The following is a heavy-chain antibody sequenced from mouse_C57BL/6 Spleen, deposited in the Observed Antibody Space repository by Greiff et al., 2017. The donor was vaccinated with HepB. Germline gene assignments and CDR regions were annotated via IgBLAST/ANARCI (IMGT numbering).Heavy chain of an antibody. CDR1: GFTFSSYA. Sequence: DVMLVDSGGGLVKPGGSLKLSCAASGFTFSSYAMSWVRQTPEKRLEWVATISDGGSYTYYPDNVKGRFTISRDNAKNNLYLQMSHLKSEDTAMYYCARDYYGSSSFAYWGQGTLVTVSA. J-gene: IGHJ3*01. CDR2: ISDGGSYT. D-gene: IGHD1-1*01. V-gene: IGHV5-4*01. CDR3: ARDYYGSSSFAY.